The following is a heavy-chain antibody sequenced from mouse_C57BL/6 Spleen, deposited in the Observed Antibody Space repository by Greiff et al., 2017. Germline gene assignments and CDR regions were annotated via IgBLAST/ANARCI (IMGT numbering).Heavy chain of an antibody. CDR1: GYTFTEYT. V-gene: IGHV1-62-2*01. CDR2: FYPGSGSI. CDR3: ARHEETELGRGAMDY. J-gene: IGHJ4*01. D-gene: IGHD4-1*01. Sequence: LQESGAELVKPGASVKLSCKASGYTFTEYTIHWVKQRSGQGLEWIGWFYPGSGSIKCNEKFKDKATLTADKSSSTVYMELSRLTSEDSAVYFCARHEETELGRGAMDYWGQGTSVTVSS.